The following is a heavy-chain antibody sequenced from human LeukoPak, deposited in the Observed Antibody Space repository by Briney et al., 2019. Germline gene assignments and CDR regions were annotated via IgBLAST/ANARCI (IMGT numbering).Heavy chain of an antibody. D-gene: IGHD6-19*01. Sequence: PSQTLSPTCTVSGGSISSGDYYWSWIRQSPGKGLEWIGYIYYSGSTYYNPSLKSRVTLSIDTSKNHFSLKLSSVTAADTAVYYCARGAPYSSGWLAGYWGQGTLVTVSS. J-gene: IGHJ4*02. CDR1: GGSISSGDYY. V-gene: IGHV4-30-4*01. CDR3: ARGAPYSSGWLAGY. CDR2: IYYSGST.